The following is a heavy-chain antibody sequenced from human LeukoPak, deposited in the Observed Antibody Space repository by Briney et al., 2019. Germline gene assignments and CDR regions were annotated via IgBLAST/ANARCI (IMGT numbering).Heavy chain of an antibody. J-gene: IGHJ5*02. D-gene: IGHD2-2*02. CDR3: AKSGCSSTSCYSILSGWLDP. Sequence: GGSLRLSCVASGFTFSSYGMHWVRQAPGKGLEWVAVILYDGSNKYNADSVKGRFTISRDTSKNTLYLQMNSLRAEDTAVYYCAKSGCSSTSCYSILSGWLDPWGQGTLVTVSS. CDR1: GFTFSSYG. V-gene: IGHV3-30*18. CDR2: ILYDGSNK.